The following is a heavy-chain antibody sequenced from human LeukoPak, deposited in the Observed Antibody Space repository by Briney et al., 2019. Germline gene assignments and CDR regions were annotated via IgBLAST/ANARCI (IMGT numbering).Heavy chain of an antibody. J-gene: IGHJ4*02. D-gene: IGHD5-12*01. CDR2: VDPEDGET. CDR3: ATRTSEGSGYRY. Sequence: GASVKVSCEASGYTFTDYYMHWVQQAPGKGLEWMGRVDPEDGETIYAEKFQGRVTITADTSTDTAYMELSSLRSEDTAVYYCATRTSEGSGYRYWGQGTLVTVSS. V-gene: IGHV1-69-2*01. CDR1: GYTFTDYY.